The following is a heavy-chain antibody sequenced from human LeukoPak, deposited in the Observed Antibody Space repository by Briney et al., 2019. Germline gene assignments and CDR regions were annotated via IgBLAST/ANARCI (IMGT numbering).Heavy chain of an antibody. Sequence: GGSLRLSCAASEFTFSGYVIHWGRQAPGKGPECMSVISFDGSNKYHADSVKRQFTTSRENSNNTVYLQMNSLRAEDTAVYYCARDRHCRGGSCYFSAYYYYYMDVWGQGTTVTVS. J-gene: IGHJ6*02. V-gene: IGHV3-30-3*01. CDR3: ARDRHCRGGSCYFSAYYYYYMDV. CDR1: EFTFSGYV. D-gene: IGHD2-15*01. CDR2: ISFDGSNK.